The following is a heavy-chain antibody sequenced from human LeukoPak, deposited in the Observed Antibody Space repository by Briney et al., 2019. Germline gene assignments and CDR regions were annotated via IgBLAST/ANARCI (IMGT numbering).Heavy chain of an antibody. CDR2: INPSGGST. Sequence: ASVKVSCKASGYTFTSYYMHGVRQAPGQGLEWMGIINPSGGSTSYAQKFQGRVTMTRDMSTSTVYMELSSLRSEDTAVYYCASILHCSSTSCYPDAFDIWGQGTMVTVSS. D-gene: IGHD2-2*01. CDR1: GYTFTSYY. J-gene: IGHJ3*02. V-gene: IGHV1-46*01. CDR3: ASILHCSSTSCYPDAFDI.